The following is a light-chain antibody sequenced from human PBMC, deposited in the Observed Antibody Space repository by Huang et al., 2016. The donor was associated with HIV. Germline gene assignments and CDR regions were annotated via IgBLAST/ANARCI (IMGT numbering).Light chain of an antibody. Sequence: EIVLTQSPGTLSLSPGERATLSCRASQSVSSSYLAWYRQRPGQAPRLVIYGTSNRATGIPDRVSGSGSGTDFTLTISRLEPEDFAVYYWQQYGSSYTFGQGTKLEIK. J-gene: IGKJ2*01. CDR1: QSVSSSY. CDR2: GTS. CDR3: QQYGSSYT. V-gene: IGKV3-20*01.